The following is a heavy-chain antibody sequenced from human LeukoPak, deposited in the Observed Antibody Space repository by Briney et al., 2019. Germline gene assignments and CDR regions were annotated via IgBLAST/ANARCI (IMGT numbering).Heavy chain of an antibody. Sequence: GRSLRLSCAASGFTFSSYAMHWVRQAPGEGLEWVALISYEGSNKYYADSVKGRFTISRDNSKNTVYLQMNSLRAEDTAVYYCARDRVVDSSGRWDWFDPWGQGTLVTVSS. CDR2: ISYEGSNK. CDR3: ARDRVVDSSGRWDWFDP. J-gene: IGHJ5*02. D-gene: IGHD6-19*01. CDR1: GFTFSSYA. V-gene: IGHV3-30-3*01.